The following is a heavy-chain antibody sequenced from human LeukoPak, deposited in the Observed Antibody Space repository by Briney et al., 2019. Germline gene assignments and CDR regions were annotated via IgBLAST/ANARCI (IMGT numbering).Heavy chain of an antibody. CDR3: ARDGVAELMSALDY. V-gene: IGHV3-23*01. CDR2: ISGSGDST. CDR1: GFTFSNAW. J-gene: IGHJ4*02. D-gene: IGHD1-26*01. Sequence: GGSLRLSCAASGFTFSNAWMSWVHQAPGKGLEWVSGISGSGDSTYYADSVKGRFTISRDNSKNTLYLQMNSLRAEDTAVYYCARDGVAELMSALDYWDQGILVTVSS.